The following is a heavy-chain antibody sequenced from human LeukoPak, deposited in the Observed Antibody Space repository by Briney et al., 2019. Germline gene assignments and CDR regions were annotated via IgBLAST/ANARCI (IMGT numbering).Heavy chain of an antibody. CDR1: GFSFDDHG. CDR3: VKDRSFNRGEPIDY. D-gene: IGHD3-16*01. J-gene: IGHJ4*02. CDR2: ITWNGGST. Sequence: GGSLRPSCAASGFSFDDHGMSWVRQAPGQGLEWVSGITWNGGSTGYADSVKGRFSISRDNAKDSLFLQMNSLRVDGTALYYCVKDRSFNRGEPIDYWGQGTLVVVSS. V-gene: IGHV3-20*04.